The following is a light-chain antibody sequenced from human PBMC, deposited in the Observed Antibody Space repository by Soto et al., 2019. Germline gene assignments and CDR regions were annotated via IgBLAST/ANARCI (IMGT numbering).Light chain of an antibody. CDR1: SSDVGGYNY. Sequence: QSALTQPASVSGSPGQSITISCTGTSSDVGGYNYVSWYQQHPGKAPKLMIYEVSNRPSGVSNRFSGSKSGNTASLTISGLPADDEADYYCSSYTSSNTLVLGTGTKVTVL. CDR3: SSYTSSNTLV. CDR2: EVS. J-gene: IGLJ1*01. V-gene: IGLV2-14*01.